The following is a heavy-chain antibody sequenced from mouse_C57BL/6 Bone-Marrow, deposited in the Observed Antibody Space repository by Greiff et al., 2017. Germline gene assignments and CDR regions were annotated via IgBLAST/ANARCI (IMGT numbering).Heavy chain of an antibody. V-gene: IGHV1-81*01. CDR1: GYTFTSYG. CDR3: ARKGDYGSSYVDDY. Sequence: VQLQQSGAELARPGASVKLSCKASGYTFTSYGISWVKQRTGQGLEWIGEIYPRSGNTYYNEKFKGKATLTADKSSSTAYMELRSLTSEDSAVYFCARKGDYGSSYVDDYWGQGTTLTVSS. D-gene: IGHD1-1*01. CDR2: IYPRSGNT. J-gene: IGHJ2*01.